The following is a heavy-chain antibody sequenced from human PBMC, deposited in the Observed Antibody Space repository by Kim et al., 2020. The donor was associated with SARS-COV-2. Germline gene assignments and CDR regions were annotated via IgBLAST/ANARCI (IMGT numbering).Heavy chain of an antibody. V-gene: IGHV4-31*03. CDR2: IYYSGST. D-gene: IGHD4-17*01. J-gene: IGHJ4*02. CDR1: GGSISSGGYY. CDR3: ARGPDYGGNFGY. Sequence: SETLSLTCTVSGGSISSGGYYWSWMRQHPGKGLEWIGYIYYSGSTYYNPSLKSRVTISVDTSKNQFSLKLSSVTAADTAVYYCARGPDYGGNFGYWGQGTLVTVSS.